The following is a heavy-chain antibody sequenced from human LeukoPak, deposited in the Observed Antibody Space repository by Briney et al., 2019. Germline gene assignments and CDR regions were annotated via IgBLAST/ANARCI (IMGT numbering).Heavy chain of an antibody. V-gene: IGHV4-39*07. CDR1: GGSISSSSYY. J-gene: IGHJ4*02. CDR2: IYYSGST. D-gene: IGHD5-18*01. CDR3: ARGGRYSYGQKNGWEYYFDY. Sequence: PSETLSLTCTVSGGSISSSSYYWGWIRQPPGKGLEWIGSIYYSGSTYYNPSLKSRVTISVDTSKNQFSLKLSSVTAADTAVYYCARGGRYSYGQKNGWEYYFDYWGQGTLVTVSS.